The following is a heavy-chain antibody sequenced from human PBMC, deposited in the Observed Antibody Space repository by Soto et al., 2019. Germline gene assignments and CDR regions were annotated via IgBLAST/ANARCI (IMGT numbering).Heavy chain of an antibody. CDR2: ISGSGGHT. J-gene: IGHJ4*02. CDR3: AKSLSASPNDFFDY. CDR1: GFPFCSYA. Sequence: GGPLRLSCAASGFPFCSYAMTWVRQAPGKGLEWVSGISGSGGHTYYADSVQDRFTISRDNSKTTQYLQMNSRRADDTAVFYCAKSLSASPNDFFDYWGQGTVVTVSS. V-gene: IGHV3-23*01.